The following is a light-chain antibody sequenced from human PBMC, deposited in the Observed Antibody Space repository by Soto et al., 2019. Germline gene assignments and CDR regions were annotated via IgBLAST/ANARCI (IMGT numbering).Light chain of an antibody. V-gene: IGKV3-11*01. CDR3: QQRSNWPQIS. CDR1: QSVSSY. J-gene: IGKJ5*01. CDR2: DAS. Sequence: IVLTQSPATLSLSPGETATLSCRASQSVSSYLAWYQQKPGQAPRLLIYDASNRATGIPARFSGSGSGTDFTLTLSSLEPEDFAVYYCQQRSNWPQISFGQGTRLEIK.